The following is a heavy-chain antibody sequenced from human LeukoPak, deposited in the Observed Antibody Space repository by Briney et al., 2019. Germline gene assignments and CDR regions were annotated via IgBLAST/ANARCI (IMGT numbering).Heavy chain of an antibody. V-gene: IGHV4-34*01. CDR1: GGSFSGYY. CDR2: INHSGST. D-gene: IGHD3-22*01. Sequence: SETLSLTCAVYGGSFSGYYWSRIRQPPGKGLEWIGEINHSGSTNYNPSLKSRVTISVDTSKNQFSLKLSSVTAADTAVYYCARGRGRPRITMIVVVPGAFDIWGQGTMVTVSS. J-gene: IGHJ3*02. CDR3: ARGRGRPRITMIVVVPGAFDI.